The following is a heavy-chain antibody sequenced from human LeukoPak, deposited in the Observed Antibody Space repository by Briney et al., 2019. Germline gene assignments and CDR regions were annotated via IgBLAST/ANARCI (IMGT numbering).Heavy chain of an antibody. J-gene: IGHJ4*02. D-gene: IGHD3-10*01. Sequence: GGSLRLSCAASGFAFSSFWMSWVRQAPGNGPEGVANMKQGGGEKYYVESVKGRFTMSRNNAKNSLYLQTTSLRDEDTAVYYCASQSYGLIEYWGQGTLVTVSS. V-gene: IGHV3-7*01. CDR2: MKQGGGEK. CDR3: ASQSYGLIEY. CDR1: GFAFSSFW.